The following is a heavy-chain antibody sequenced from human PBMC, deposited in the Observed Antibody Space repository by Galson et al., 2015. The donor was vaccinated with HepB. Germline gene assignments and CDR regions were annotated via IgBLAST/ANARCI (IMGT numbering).Heavy chain of an antibody. D-gene: IGHD1-26*01. Sequence: SVKVSCKASGGTFSSYAISWVRQAPGQGLEWMGRIIPILGIANYAQKFQGRVTITADKSTSTAYMELSSLRSEDTAVYYCARDRDLGVGATRAGYYYYGMDVWGQGTTVTVSS. CDR1: GGTFSSYA. V-gene: IGHV1-69*04. J-gene: IGHJ6*02. CDR2: IIPILGIA. CDR3: ARDRDLGVGATRAGYYYYGMDV.